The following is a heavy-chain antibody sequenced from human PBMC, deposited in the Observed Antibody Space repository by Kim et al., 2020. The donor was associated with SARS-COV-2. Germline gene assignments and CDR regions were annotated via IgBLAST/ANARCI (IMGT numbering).Heavy chain of an antibody. Sequence: ASVKVSCKASGYTFTSYAMHWVRQAPGQRLEWMGWINAGNGNTKYSQKFQGRVTITRDTSASTAYMELSSLRSEDTAVYYCARDPVEISGGWYSYGNWFDPWGQGTLVTVSS. J-gene: IGHJ5*02. V-gene: IGHV1-3*01. CDR1: GYTFTSYA. CDR2: INAGNGNT. D-gene: IGHD5-18*01. CDR3: ARDPVEISGGWYSYGNWFDP.